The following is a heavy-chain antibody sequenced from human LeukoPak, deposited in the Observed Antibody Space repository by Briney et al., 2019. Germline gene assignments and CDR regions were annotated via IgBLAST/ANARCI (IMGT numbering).Heavy chain of an antibody. J-gene: IGHJ4*02. CDR1: GYTFTSYA. V-gene: IGHV1-58*02. D-gene: IGHD3-3*01. CDR2: IVVGSGNT. Sequence: SVTVSCTASGYTFTSYAMQWVRQARGQRLEWIGWIVVGSGNTNYAQKFQERVTITRDMSTSTAYMELSSLRSEDTAVYYCAAQYDFWSGPPAHWGQGTLVTVSS. CDR3: AAQYDFWSGPPAH.